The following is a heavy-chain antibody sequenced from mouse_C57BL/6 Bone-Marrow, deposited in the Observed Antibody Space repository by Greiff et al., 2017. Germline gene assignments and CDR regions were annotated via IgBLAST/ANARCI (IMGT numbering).Heavy chain of an antibody. J-gene: IGHJ3*01. CDR3: ARSIRGWFAY. CDR2: IYPGDGDT. V-gene: IGHV1-82*01. Sequence: VQLQQSGPELVKPGASVKISCKASGYAFSSSWMNWVKQRPGKGLEWIGRIYPGDGDTNYNGKFKGKATLTADKSSSTAYMQLSSLTSEDSAVYFCARSIRGWFAYWGQGTLVTVSA. CDR1: GYAFSSSW. D-gene: IGHD2-4*01.